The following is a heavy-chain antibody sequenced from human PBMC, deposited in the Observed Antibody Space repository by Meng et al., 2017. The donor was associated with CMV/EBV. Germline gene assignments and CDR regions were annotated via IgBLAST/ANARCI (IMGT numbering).Heavy chain of an antibody. D-gene: IGHD4-17*01. V-gene: IGHV2-5*01. CDR3: AHRRQDPPYGDYDGGFDY. CDR2: IYWNDDK. CDR1: GFSLSTSGVG. J-gene: IGHJ4*02. Sequence: SGPTLVKPTQTLTLTCTFSGFSLSTSGVGVGWIRQPPGKALEWLALIYWNDDKRYSPSLKSRLTITKDTSKNQVVLTMTNMDPVDTATYYCAHRRQDPPYGDYDGGFDYWGQGTLVTVSS.